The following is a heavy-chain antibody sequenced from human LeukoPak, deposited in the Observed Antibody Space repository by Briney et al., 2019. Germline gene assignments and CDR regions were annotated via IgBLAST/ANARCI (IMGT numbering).Heavy chain of an antibody. J-gene: IGHJ4*02. Sequence: SETLSLTCTVSGGSISSGDYYWSWIRQPPGKGVEWIGYIYYSGSTYYNPSLKSRVTISVDTSKNQFSLKLSSVTAADTAVYYCASWPPFTWIGIDYWGQGTLVTVSS. CDR2: IYYSGST. D-gene: IGHD5-12*01. V-gene: IGHV4-30-4*01. CDR1: GGSISSGDYY. CDR3: ASWPPFTWIGIDY.